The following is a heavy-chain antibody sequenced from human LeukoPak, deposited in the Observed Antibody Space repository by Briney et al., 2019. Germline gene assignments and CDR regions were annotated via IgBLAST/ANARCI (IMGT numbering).Heavy chain of an antibody. J-gene: IGHJ6*02. V-gene: IGHV1-2*06. CDR2: INPNSGGT. CDR3: ARVVVPAAIYYYYGMDV. D-gene: IGHD2-2*01. CDR1: GYTFTGYY. Sequence: GASVKVSCKASGYTFTGYYMHWVRQAPGQGLEWMGRINPNSGGTNYAQKFQGRVTMTRDTSISTAYMELSRPRSDDTAVYYCARVVVPAAIYYYYGMDVWGQGTTVTVSS.